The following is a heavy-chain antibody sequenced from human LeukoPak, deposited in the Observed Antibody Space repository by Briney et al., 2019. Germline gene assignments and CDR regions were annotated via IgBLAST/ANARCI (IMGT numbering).Heavy chain of an antibody. CDR2: IWYDGSNK. CDR1: GFTFSSYG. Sequence: PGRSLRLSCAASGFTFSSYGMHWVRQAPGKGLEWVAVIWYDGSNKYYADSVKGRFTISRDNSKDTLYLQMNSLRAEDTAVYYCARDDCSSTSCYYHYWGQGTLVTVSS. CDR3: ARDDCSSTSCYYHY. D-gene: IGHD2-2*01. V-gene: IGHV3-33*01. J-gene: IGHJ4*02.